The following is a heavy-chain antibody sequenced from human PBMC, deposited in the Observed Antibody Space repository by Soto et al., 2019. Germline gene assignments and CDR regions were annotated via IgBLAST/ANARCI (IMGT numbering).Heavy chain of an antibody. CDR1: GGSISSYY. J-gene: IGHJ4*02. CDR2: IYYSGST. CDR3: ARLVSPPTTYGDYRLIDY. V-gene: IGHV4-59*08. Sequence: PSETLSLTCTVSGGSISSYYWSWIRQPPGKGLEWIGYIYYSGSTNYNPSLKSRVTISVDTSKNQFSLKLSSVTAADTAVYYFARLVSPPTTYGDYRLIDYWGQGTLVTVSS. D-gene: IGHD4-17*01.